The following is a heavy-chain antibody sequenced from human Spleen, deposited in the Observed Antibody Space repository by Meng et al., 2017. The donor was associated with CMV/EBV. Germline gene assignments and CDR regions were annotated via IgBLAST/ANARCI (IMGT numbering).Heavy chain of an antibody. Sequence: QVQLVQSGAGVKKPGSSVKVTCKASGGTFSSYAISWVRQAPGQGLEWMGWINPNSGGTNYAQKFQGRVTMTRDTSISTAYMELSRLRSDDTAVYYCATLTVVTDNWFDPWGQGTLVTVSS. V-gene: IGHV1-2*02. D-gene: IGHD4-23*01. J-gene: IGHJ5*02. CDR3: ATLTVVTDNWFDP. CDR2: INPNSGGT. CDR1: GGTFSSYA.